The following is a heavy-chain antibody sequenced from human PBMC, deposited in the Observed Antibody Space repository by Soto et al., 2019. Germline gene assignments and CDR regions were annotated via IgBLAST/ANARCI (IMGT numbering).Heavy chain of an antibody. Sequence: QVQLVQSGAEVKKPGASVKVSCKASGYTFTSYAMHWVRQAPGQRLEWMGWINAGNGNTKYSQKFQGRVTITRDTSASTAYMELSSLRSEDTTVYYCARGPGGPDGPGDFWGQGTLVTVSS. D-gene: IGHD2-15*01. CDR3: ARGPGGPDGPGDF. CDR1: GYTFTSYA. CDR2: INAGNGNT. V-gene: IGHV1-3*01. J-gene: IGHJ4*02.